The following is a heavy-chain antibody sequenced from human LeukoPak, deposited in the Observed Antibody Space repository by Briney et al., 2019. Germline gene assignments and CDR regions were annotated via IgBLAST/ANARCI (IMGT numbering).Heavy chain of an antibody. CDR1: GFIFNTYV. Sequence: GGSLRLSCAASGFIFNTYVMHWVRQAPGKGLEWLAFIRYDGSNKNYADSVKGRFTISRDNTKNSLYLQMNSLRAEDTAVYYCASNYYYYYMDVWGKGTTVTISS. CDR3: ASNYYYYYMDV. CDR2: IRYDGSNK. V-gene: IGHV3-30*02. J-gene: IGHJ6*03.